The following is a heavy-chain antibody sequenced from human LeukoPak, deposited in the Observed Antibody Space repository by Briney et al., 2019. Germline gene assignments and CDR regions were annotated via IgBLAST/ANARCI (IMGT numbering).Heavy chain of an antibody. CDR1: GYTFTSYG. CDR3: ARVSVAAGTSNDWFDP. D-gene: IGHD6-13*01. V-gene: IGHV1-18*01. CDR2: ISAYNGNT. J-gene: IGHJ5*02. Sequence: ASVKVSCKASGYTFTSYGISWVRQAPGQGLEWKGWISAYNGNTNYAQKLLGRVTMTTDTSTSTAYMELRSLRSDDTAVYYCARVSVAAGTSNDWFDPWGQGTLVTVSS.